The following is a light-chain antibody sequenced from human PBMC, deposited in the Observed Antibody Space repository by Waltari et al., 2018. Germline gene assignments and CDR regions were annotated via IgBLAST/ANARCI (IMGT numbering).Light chain of an antibody. V-gene: IGLV2-11*01. Sequence: QSALTQPRSVSGSPGQSVTISCAGTGSDVGDFNSVSWYQQHPGKAPRLVIFDVTQRPSGVSDRFSGAKSCTSASLTDSGLQAEDWADEYCCSYAGIWGFGGGTKLTVL. J-gene: IGLJ2*01. CDR1: GSDVGDFNS. CDR2: DVT. CDR3: CSYAGIWG.